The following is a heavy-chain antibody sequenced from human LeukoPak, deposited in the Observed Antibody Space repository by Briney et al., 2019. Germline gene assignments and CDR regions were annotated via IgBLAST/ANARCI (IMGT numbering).Heavy chain of an antibody. D-gene: IGHD3-22*01. V-gene: IGHV3-53*01. CDR1: GSTVSSNY. J-gene: IGHJ3*02. CDR2: IYSGGST. CDR3: ARELAYYYDSSGYFDAFDI. Sequence: GGSLRLSCAASGSTVSSNYMSWVRKAPGKGLEWVSVIYSGGSTYYADSVKGRFTISRDNSKNTLYLQMNSLRAEDTAVYYCARELAYYYDSSGYFDAFDIWGQGTMVTVSS.